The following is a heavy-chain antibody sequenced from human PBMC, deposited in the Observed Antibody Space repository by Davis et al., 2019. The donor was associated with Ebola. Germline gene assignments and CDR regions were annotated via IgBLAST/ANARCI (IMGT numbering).Heavy chain of an antibody. Sequence: AASVKVSCKASGGTFSSYAISWVRQAPGKGLEWMGGFDPEDGETIYAQKFQGRVTMTEDTSTDTAYMELSSLRSEDTAVYYCATVVRFLRVWVYFDYWGQGTLVTVSS. CDR2: FDPEDGET. V-gene: IGHV1-24*01. J-gene: IGHJ4*02. D-gene: IGHD2/OR15-2a*01. CDR3: ATVVRFLRVWVYFDY. CDR1: GGTFSSYA.